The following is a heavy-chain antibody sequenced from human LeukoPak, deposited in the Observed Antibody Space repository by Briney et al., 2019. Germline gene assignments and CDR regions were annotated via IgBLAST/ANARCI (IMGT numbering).Heavy chain of an antibody. J-gene: IGHJ4*02. Sequence: SETLSLTCAVSGGSISSGGYSWSWIRQPPGKGREWIVYIYHSGSTYYNPSLKSRVTISVDRTKNQFSLKLSSVTAADTAVYYCARGENYYDSSGYAFDYRGQGTLVTVSS. V-gene: IGHV4-30-2*01. CDR2: IYHSGST. D-gene: IGHD3-22*01. CDR1: GGSISSGGYS. CDR3: ARGENYYDSSGYAFDY.